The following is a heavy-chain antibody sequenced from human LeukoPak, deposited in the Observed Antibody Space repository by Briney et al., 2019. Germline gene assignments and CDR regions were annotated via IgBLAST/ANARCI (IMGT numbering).Heavy chain of an antibody. D-gene: IGHD4-17*01. CDR3: VKWDDNGAFGC. CDR2: ISGSGDSA. V-gene: IGHV3-23*01. J-gene: IGHJ4*02. Sequence: GGSPRLSCAASGFTFRSYALNWVRQAPGKGLEWVSFISGSGDSAYYADSVKGRFTISRDNSKNTLFLQMNSLRADDTAVYYCVKWDDNGAFGCWGQGTLVTVSS. CDR1: GFTFRSYA.